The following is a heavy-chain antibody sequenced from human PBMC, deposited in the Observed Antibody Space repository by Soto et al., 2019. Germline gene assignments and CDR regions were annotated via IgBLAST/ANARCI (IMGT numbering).Heavy chain of an antibody. D-gene: IGHD6-19*01. Sequence: QVQLQESGPGLVKPSETLSLTCTITADSIKNYYWSWVRQPPGKGLEWIGYIHYSGSTTYNPSLRGRVTITXXTXKXXFSLNLASVAAADAAVYYCAREGSGGSGWYDYFDFWGQGALVIVSS. CDR2: IHYSGST. CDR3: AREGSGGSGWYDYFDF. CDR1: ADSIKNYY. J-gene: IGHJ4*02. V-gene: IGHV4-59*01.